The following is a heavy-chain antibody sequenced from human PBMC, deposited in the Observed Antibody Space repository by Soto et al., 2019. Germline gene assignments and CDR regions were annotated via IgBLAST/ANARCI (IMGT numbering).Heavy chain of an antibody. D-gene: IGHD6-6*01. Sequence: QVQLVQSGGEVRKPGASVEVSCKTSGYMFTTYGISWVRQVPGQGLEWMAWISVYNGNKKYAEKFQGRVTRTADTSTSTVSMELRSLTSDDTATYYCARTGGGMAARPLEYWGQGTLVTVSS. CDR3: ARTGGGMAARPLEY. CDR2: ISVYNGNK. CDR1: GYMFTTYG. V-gene: IGHV1-18*04. J-gene: IGHJ4*02.